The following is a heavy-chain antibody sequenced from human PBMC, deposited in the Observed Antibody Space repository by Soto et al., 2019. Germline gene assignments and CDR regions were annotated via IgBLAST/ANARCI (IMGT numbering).Heavy chain of an antibody. CDR3: ARVPKVVVPAHFDF. J-gene: IGHJ4*02. D-gene: IGHD2-21*02. CDR1: GFSLNNVRMG. V-gene: IGHV2-26*01. Sequence: SGPTLVNPPETLTLTCTVSGFSLNNVRMGVSWIRQPPGKALEWLAHIFTHDEKTYSKALKSRLTISMDTSKSQVVLVMTNMDTVDTAKYYCARVPKVVVPAHFDFWGQGTPVTVS. CDR2: IFTHDEK.